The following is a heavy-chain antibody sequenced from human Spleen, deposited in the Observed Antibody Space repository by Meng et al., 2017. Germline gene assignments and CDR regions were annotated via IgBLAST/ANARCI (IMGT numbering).Heavy chain of an antibody. Sequence: QTPFNASGPHLVKPNTTCTLTWPSLGFPLSTSGVGVGWIRQPPGKALEWLALIYWDDDKRYSPSLKTRLTITKDTSKNQVVLTMTNMDHVDTATYYCAHKSPTTSQYFQYWGQGTLVTVSS. CDR3: AHKSPTTSQYFQY. CDR1: GFPLSTSGVG. D-gene: IGHD1-26*01. V-gene: IGHV2-5*02. CDR2: IYWDDDK. J-gene: IGHJ1*01.